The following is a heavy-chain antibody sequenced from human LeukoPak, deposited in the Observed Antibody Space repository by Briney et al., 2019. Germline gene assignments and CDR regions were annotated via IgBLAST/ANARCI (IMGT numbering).Heavy chain of an antibody. CDR2: MNWNGGGT. J-gene: IGHJ4*02. CDR3: ARRGAVAGTGDY. Sequence: GALRLSCAASGFTFDDYGMSWARQAPGKGLEWVSGMNWNGGGTGYADSVKGRFTISRDNAKNSLYLQMNSLRAEDTALYCARRGAVAGTGDYWGQGTLVTVSS. CDR1: GFTFDDYG. V-gene: IGHV3-20*01. D-gene: IGHD6-19*01.